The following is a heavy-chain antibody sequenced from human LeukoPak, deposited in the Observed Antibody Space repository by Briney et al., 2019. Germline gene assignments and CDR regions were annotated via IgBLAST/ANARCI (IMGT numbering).Heavy chain of an antibody. CDR1: GYSFTSYW. J-gene: IGHJ4*02. CDR2: IYPGDSDT. V-gene: IGHV5-51*01. CDR3: ARADDIVATSGPHPFDY. D-gene: IGHD5-12*01. Sequence: GESLKISCKGSGYSFTSYWIGWVRQMPGKGLEWMGIIYPGDSDTRYSPSFQGQVTISADKSISTAYLQWSSLKASDTAMYYCARADDIVATSGPHPFDYWGQGTLVTVSS.